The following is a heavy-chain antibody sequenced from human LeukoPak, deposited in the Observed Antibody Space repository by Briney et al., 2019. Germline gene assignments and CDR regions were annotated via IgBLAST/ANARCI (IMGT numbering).Heavy chain of an antibody. CDR2: IKSDGTSA. D-gene: IGHD2/OR15-2a*01. Sequence: GGSLRLSCATSGFTFSTYSMSWVRQAPGKGLVWVARIKSDGTSANYADSVRGRFTISRDDAKNTLYLLMNSLGGVGTAVYYCGILSLGYWGQGTHVTVS. V-gene: IGHV3-74*01. CDR3: GILSLGY. CDR1: GFTFSTYS. J-gene: IGHJ4*02.